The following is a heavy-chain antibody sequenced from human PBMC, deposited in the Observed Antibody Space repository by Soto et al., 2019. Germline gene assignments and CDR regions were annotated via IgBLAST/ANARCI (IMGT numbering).Heavy chain of an antibody. CDR1: GYTFIGYY. CDR2: INPNSGGA. D-gene: IGHD5-12*01. CDR3: ARSGGGYDLGDY. J-gene: IGHJ4*02. Sequence: QVQLVQSGAEVKKPGDSVKVSCKASGYTFIGYYIHWVRQAPGQGLEWMGWINPNSGGAKYSQKFQAWVTMTSDTSISTAYMELSRLKSDDTAVYYCARSGGGYDLGDYWGQGTLVTVSS. V-gene: IGHV1-2*04.